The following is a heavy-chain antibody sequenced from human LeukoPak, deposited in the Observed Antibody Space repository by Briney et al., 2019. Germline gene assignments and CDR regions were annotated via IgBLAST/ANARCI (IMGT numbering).Heavy chain of an antibody. CDR2: INAGNGNT. V-gene: IGHV1-3*03. CDR3: ARSSHYYDSSGYFFDY. Sequence: ASVKVSCKASGYTFTSYAMHWVRQAPGQRLEWMGWINAGNGNTKYSQEFQGRVTITRDTSASTVYMELSSLRSEDTAVYYCARSSHYYDSSGYFFDYWGQGTLVTVSS. D-gene: IGHD3-22*01. J-gene: IGHJ4*02. CDR1: GYTFTSYA.